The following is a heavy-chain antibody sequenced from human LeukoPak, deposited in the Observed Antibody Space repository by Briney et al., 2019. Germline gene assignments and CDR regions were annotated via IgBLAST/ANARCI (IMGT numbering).Heavy chain of an antibody. CDR1: GFTFDDYA. Sequence: GGSLRLSCEASGFTFDDYAMHWVRQAPGKGLEWVSGISWNSGSIGYADSVKGRFTISRDNAKNSLYLQMNSLRAEDTALYYCAKGGYYYDFWGQGTLVTVSS. V-gene: IGHV3-9*01. J-gene: IGHJ4*02. CDR2: ISWNSGSI. D-gene: IGHD3-22*01. CDR3: AKGGYYYDF.